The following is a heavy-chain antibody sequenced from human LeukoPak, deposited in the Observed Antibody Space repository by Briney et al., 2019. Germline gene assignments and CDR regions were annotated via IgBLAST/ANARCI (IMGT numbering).Heavy chain of an antibody. CDR1: GFTFSRYW. CDR3: VRDNRSYNFDY. CDR2: IKSDGSST. Sequence: GGSLRLSCAASGFTFSRYWMHWDRQAPGKGLGWVSCIKSDGSSTSIADSAKGRFTISRDNAKNTVYLQMNSLRAEDTAVYYCVRDNRSYNFDYWGQGTLVTVSS. J-gene: IGHJ4*02. D-gene: IGHD1-26*01. V-gene: IGHV3-74*01.